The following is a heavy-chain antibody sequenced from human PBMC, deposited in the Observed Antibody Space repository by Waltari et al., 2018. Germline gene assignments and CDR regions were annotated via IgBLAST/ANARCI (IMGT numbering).Heavy chain of an antibody. D-gene: IGHD1-26*01. Sequence: EVQLLESGGGLVRPGGSLRLSCAASGFTFNTYVRSGVRKTPGKGLGWGATGDGSGDKTFYVDSVRGRCTISRDNSKNTLYLQMNSLTVEDTALYYCAKRVWTSSGSVFDHWGQGTQVTVSS. CDR1: GFTFNTYV. CDR2: GDGSGDKT. CDR3: AKRVWTSSGSVFDH. J-gene: IGHJ4*02. V-gene: IGHV3-23*01.